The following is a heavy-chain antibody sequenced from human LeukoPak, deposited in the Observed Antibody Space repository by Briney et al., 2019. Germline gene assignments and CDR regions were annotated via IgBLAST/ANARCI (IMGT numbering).Heavy chain of an antibody. CDR1: GFTFSSYS. CDR3: ARDATIRWELGLRAFDI. CDR2: ISSSSSYI. Sequence: GGSLRLSCAASGFTFSSYSMNWVRQAPGKGLEWVSSISSSSSYIYYADSVKGRFTISRDNAKNSLYLQMNSLRAEDTAVYYCARDATIRWELGLRAFDIWGQGTTVTVSS. D-gene: IGHD1-26*01. J-gene: IGHJ3*02. V-gene: IGHV3-21*01.